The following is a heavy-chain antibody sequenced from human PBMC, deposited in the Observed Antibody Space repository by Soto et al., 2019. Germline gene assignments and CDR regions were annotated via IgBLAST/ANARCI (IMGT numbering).Heavy chain of an antibody. D-gene: IGHD3-10*01. CDR1: GYTFTNYG. J-gene: IGHJ4*02. Sequence: ASVKVSCKASGYTFTNYGISWVRQAPGQGLEWMGWISAYNGNTNYAQKLQGRVTMTTDTSTSTAYMELRSLRSDDTAVYYRERDPHYYGSGSYYNSWGQGTLVTVSS. CDR2: ISAYNGNT. V-gene: IGHV1-18*01. CDR3: ERDPHYYGSGSYYNS.